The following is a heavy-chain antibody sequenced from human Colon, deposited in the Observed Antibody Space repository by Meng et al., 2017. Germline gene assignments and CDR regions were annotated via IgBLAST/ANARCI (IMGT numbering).Heavy chain of an antibody. Sequence: QVQVVKYAADLKKACASVTSSCKTSTCTFSAMQWVRQAPGQGREMMAWININTGHPTFAPAFTGRFVFSMDTSDRATCLQSSSLKTKDTAMYYCERDSDTSGTYDYWGQGTLVTVSS. CDR3: ERDSDTSGTYDY. V-gene: IGHV7-4-1*02. D-gene: IGHD3-10*01. CDR2: ININTGHP. CDR1: TCTFSA. J-gene: IGHJ4*02.